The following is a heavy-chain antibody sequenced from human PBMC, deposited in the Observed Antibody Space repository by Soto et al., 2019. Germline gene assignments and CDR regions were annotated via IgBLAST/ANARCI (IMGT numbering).Heavy chain of an antibody. CDR2: IYYSGST. J-gene: IGHJ6*03. V-gene: IGHV4-30-4*01. CDR1: GGSISSGDYY. D-gene: IGHD3-3*01. Sequence: PPETLSLTCTVSGGSISSGDYYWSWIRQPPGKGLEWIGYIYYSGSTNYNPSLKSRVTISVDTSKNQFSLKLSSVTAADTAVYYCARQRHYDFWSGYPPAPSFYYMDVWGKGTTVTVSS. CDR3: ARQRHYDFWSGYPPAPSFYYMDV.